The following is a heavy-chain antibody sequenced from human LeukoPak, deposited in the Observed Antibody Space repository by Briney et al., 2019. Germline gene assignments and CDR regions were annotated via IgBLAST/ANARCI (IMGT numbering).Heavy chain of an antibody. CDR1: GFTFSSYS. D-gene: IGHD6-19*01. CDR3: ARSAGQWLVPEDY. CDR2: ISSSSSYI. V-gene: IGHV3-21*01. Sequence: PGGSLRLSCGASGFTFSSYSMNWVRQAPGKGLEWVSSISSSSSYIYYADSVKGRFTISRDNAKNSLYLQMNSLRAEDTAVYYCARSAGQWLVPEDYWGQGTLVTVSS. J-gene: IGHJ4*02.